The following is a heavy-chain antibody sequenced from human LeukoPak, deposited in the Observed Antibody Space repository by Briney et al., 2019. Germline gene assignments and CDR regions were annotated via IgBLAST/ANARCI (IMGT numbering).Heavy chain of an antibody. CDR1: RFTFSNYW. J-gene: IGHJ6*03. D-gene: IGHD6-19*01. CDR2: IKQDASEK. CDR3: ARDVAVLMDV. Sequence: GGSLRLSCAASRFTFSNYWMNWVRQAPGKGLEWVANIKQDASEKYYVDSVRGRFTISRDNAKNSLYLQMDSLRGEDTAVYFCARDVAVLMDVWGKGTTVTVSS. V-gene: IGHV3-7*01.